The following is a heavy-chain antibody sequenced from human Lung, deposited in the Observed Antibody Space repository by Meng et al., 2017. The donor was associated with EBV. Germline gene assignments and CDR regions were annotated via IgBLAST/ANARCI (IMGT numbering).Heavy chain of an antibody. J-gene: IGHJ4*02. Sequence: QVQLQQSGPGRVKRSXXPXPPXAXXVDSVSSNSAAWNWIRQSPSRGLEWLGRTYYRSKWYNDYAVSVISRITVNPDTSKNQFSLQLNSVTPEDTAVYYCARGTFSSGWYETFDYWGQGTLVTVSS. CDR3: ARGTFSSGWYETFDY. CDR2: TYYRSKWYN. V-gene: IGHV6-1*01. D-gene: IGHD6-19*01. CDR1: VDSVSSNSAA.